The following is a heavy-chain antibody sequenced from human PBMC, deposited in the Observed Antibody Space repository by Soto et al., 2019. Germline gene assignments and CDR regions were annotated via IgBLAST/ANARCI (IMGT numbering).Heavy chain of an antibody. D-gene: IGHD5-18*01. J-gene: IGHJ4*02. CDR2: IYYSGST. CDR1: GGSISSSSYY. Sequence: SETLSLTCTVSGGSISSSSYYWGWIRQPPGKGLEWIGSIYYSGSTYYNPSLKSRVTISVDTSKNQFSLKLSSVTAADTAVYYCARSEGYSYGYGYWGQRTLVTVSS. V-gene: IGHV4-39*01. CDR3: ARSEGYSYGYGY.